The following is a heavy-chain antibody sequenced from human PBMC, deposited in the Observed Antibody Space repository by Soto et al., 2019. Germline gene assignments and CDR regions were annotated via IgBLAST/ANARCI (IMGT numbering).Heavy chain of an antibody. CDR1: GGTFSSYA. CDR3: ARSYAFTRDYYYYGMDV. V-gene: IGHV1-69*12. Sequence: QVQLVQSGAEVKKPGSSGRVSCKASGGTFSSYAISWVRQAPGQGLEWMGGIIPIFGTANYAQKFQGRVTITADESTSTAYMELSSLSSEDTAVYYCARSYAFTRDYYYYGMDVWGQGTTVTVSS. D-gene: IGHD3-16*01. J-gene: IGHJ6*02. CDR2: IIPIFGTA.